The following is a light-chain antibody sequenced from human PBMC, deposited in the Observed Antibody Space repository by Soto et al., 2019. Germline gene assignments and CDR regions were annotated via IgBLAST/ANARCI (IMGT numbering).Light chain of an antibody. CDR1: QDISNY. CDR3: QQYDDLPIT. Sequence: DIQMTQSPSSLSASEGDRVTITCQASQDISNYLNWYQQKPGKAPKLLIYDASKLETGVPSRFSGSGSGTDFTFTISSLQPEDIATYYCQQYDDLPITFGQGTRLEIK. J-gene: IGKJ5*01. V-gene: IGKV1-33*01. CDR2: DAS.